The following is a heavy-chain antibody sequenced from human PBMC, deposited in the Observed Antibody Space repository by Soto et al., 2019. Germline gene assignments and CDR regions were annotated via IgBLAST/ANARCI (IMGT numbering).Heavy chain of an antibody. Sequence: QVQLVQSGAEVKKPGASVKVSCKASGYTFTSYDINWVRQATGQGLEWMGWMNPNSGNTGYAEKFQGRVTMTRNTSMSTVYMELSSLRSEDTAVYYCARMSSSSWYTWFDPWGQGTLVTVSS. CDR1: GYTFTSYD. J-gene: IGHJ5*02. CDR2: MNPNSGNT. V-gene: IGHV1-8*01. D-gene: IGHD6-13*01. CDR3: ARMSSSSWYTWFDP.